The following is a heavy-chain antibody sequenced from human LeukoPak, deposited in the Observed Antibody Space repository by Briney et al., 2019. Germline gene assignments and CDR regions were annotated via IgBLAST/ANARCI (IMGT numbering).Heavy chain of an antibody. V-gene: IGHV3-21*01. CDR1: GFSFSTYS. CDR2: IRDNGNYT. J-gene: IGHJ4*02. Sequence: GRSLRLSCAASGFSFSTYSMNWVRQAPGKGLEWISHIRDNGNYTHYADSVKGRFPISRDIVKNLLYLQLDSLRAEDAAVYYSVRDLDCSFDYWGQGTLVTVSS. CDR3: VRDLDCSFDY. D-gene: IGHD2-21*01.